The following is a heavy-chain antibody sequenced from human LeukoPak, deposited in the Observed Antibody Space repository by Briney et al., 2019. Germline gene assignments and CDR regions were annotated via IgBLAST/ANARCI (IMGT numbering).Heavy chain of an antibody. Sequence: ASVKVSCKASGYTFTGYYMHWVRQAPGQGLEWMGWINPNSGGTNYAQKFQGRVTMTRDTSISTAYMELSRLRSDDTAVYYCARDRGRYFDWLPFDYWGQGTLVTVSS. CDR2: INPNSGGT. CDR3: ARDRGRYFDWLPFDY. J-gene: IGHJ4*02. D-gene: IGHD3-9*01. CDR1: GYTFTGYY. V-gene: IGHV1-2*02.